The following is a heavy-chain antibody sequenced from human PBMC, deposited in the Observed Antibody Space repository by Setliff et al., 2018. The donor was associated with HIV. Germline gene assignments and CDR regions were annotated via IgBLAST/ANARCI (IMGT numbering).Heavy chain of an antibody. V-gene: IGHV4-59*11. Sequence: SETLSLTCTVSGGSISSHYWSWIRQPPGKGLEWIGYIYNSGSTNYNPSLKSRVSMSVDRSRNQVSLNLNSVTAADTAVYYCARELGRTVDYWGQGALVTVSS. D-gene: IGHD2-21*02. CDR1: GGSISSHY. J-gene: IGHJ4*02. CDR3: ARELGRTVDY. CDR2: IYNSGST.